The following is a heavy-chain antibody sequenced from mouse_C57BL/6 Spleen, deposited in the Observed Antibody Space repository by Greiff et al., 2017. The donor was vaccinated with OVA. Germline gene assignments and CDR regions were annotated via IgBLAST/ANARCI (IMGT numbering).Heavy chain of an antibody. D-gene: IGHD2-4*01. V-gene: IGHV1-55*01. CDR2: IYPGSGST. CDR1: GYTFTSYW. Sequence: QVQLQQSGAELVKPGASVKMSRKASGYTFTSYWITWVKQRPGQGLEWIGDIYPGSGSTNYNEKFKSKATLTVDTSSSTAYMQLSSLTSEDSAVYYCARSGYDYDVAWFAYWGQGTLVTVSA. CDR3: ARSGYDYDVAWFAY. J-gene: IGHJ3*01.